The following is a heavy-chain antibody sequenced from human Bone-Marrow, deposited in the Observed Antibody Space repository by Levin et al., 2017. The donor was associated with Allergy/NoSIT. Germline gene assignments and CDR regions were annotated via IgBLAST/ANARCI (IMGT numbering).Heavy chain of an antibody. J-gene: IGHJ6*02. Sequence: GGSLRLSCAASGFTFSSYWMSWVRQAPGKGLEWVANIKQDGSEKYYVDSVKGRFTISRDNAKNSLYLQMNSLRAEDTAVYYCAIPDRIAVAGPPAFENYGMDVWGQGTTVTVSS. CDR3: AIPDRIAVAGPPAFENYGMDV. V-gene: IGHV3-7*01. D-gene: IGHD6-19*01. CDR1: GFTFSSYW. CDR2: IKQDGSEK.